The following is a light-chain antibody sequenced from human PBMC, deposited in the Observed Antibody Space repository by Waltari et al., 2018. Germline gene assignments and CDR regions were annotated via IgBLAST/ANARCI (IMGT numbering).Light chain of an antibody. V-gene: IGKV2-30*02. CDR1: QSLVHSDGDTY. CDR2: KVS. Sequence: DVVMTQSPLSLPVTLGQPASISCRSSQSLVHSDGDTYLNWFQQRPGQSPRLLIYKVSYRESGVPDRFSGSGSGTDFTLTISRVEAEDVGVYYCMQGTHWPPWTFGQGTKVEIK. J-gene: IGKJ1*01. CDR3: MQGTHWPPWT.